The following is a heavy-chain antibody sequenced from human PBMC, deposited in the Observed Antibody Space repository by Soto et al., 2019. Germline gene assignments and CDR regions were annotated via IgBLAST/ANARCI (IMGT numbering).Heavy chain of an antibody. J-gene: IGHJ5*02. V-gene: IGHV1-69*13. CDR2: IILIFGTA. Sequence: AAVKVSCKASGGTFSRYAISWVRQAPGQGLEWMGGIILIFGTANYAQKFQGRVTITADESTSTAYMELSSLRFEDTAVYYCARAIVGPTTTGWLDPWGQGTLVTVSS. D-gene: IGHD1-26*01. CDR1: GGTFSRYA. CDR3: ARAIVGPTTTGWLDP.